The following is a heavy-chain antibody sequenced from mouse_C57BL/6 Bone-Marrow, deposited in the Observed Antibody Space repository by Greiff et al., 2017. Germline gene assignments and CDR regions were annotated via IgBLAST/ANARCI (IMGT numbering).Heavy chain of an antibody. J-gene: IGHJ2*01. CDR3: AILRGPFDY. CDR2: ISSGSSTI. D-gene: IGHD1-1*01. V-gene: IGHV5-17*01. CDR1: GFTFSDYG. Sequence: EVHLVESGGGLVKPGGSLKLSCAASGFTFSDYGMHWVRQAPEKGLEWVAYISSGSSTIYYADTVKGRFTISRDNAKNTLFLQMTSLRSEDTALYYCAILRGPFDYWGQGTTLTVSS.